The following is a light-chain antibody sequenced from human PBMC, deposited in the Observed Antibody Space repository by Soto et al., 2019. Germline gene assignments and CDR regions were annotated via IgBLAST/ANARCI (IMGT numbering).Light chain of an antibody. CDR1: QSVSSSY. V-gene: IGKV3-20*01. Sequence: EIVLTQSPGTLSLSPGVRATLSCRASQSVSSSYLAWYQQKPGQAPRLLIYGASSRATGIPDRFSGSGSGTDFNLTISRLEPEDFAVYYCQQYGSSPGTFGQGPKVEIK. J-gene: IGKJ1*01. CDR2: GAS. CDR3: QQYGSSPGT.